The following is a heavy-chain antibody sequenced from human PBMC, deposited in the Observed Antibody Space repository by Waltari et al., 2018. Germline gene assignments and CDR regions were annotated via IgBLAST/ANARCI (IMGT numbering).Heavy chain of an antibody. CDR1: GYTFTSYA. D-gene: IGHD3-3*01. CDR3: ARQDYDFWSGYYTHLGY. Sequence: QVQLVQSGAEVKKPGASVKVSCKASGYTFTSYAMHWVRQAPGQRLEWMGWINAGNGNTNYSQKCQGRVTITRDTSASTAYRELSSLRSEDTAGYYCARQDYDFWSGYYTHLGYWGQGTLVTVSS. V-gene: IGHV1-3*01. CDR2: INAGNGNT. J-gene: IGHJ4*02.